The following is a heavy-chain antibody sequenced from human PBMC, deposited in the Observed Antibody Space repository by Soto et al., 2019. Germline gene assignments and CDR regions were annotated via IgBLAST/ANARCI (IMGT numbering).Heavy chain of an antibody. CDR3: ARDSPGGGYYYGMDV. CDR2: IVPVLGTS. Sequence: QGQLEQSGAEVRKPGSSVKVSCKASGGSFSSYAISWVRQALGQGLEWMGGIVPVLGTSHSAQKFQGRVTFSTDDSTTTAYMELSSLRSEDTAVYYCARDSPGGGYYYGMDVWGQGTTVTVSS. D-gene: IGHD3-16*01. CDR1: GGSFSSYA. J-gene: IGHJ6*02. V-gene: IGHV1-69*01.